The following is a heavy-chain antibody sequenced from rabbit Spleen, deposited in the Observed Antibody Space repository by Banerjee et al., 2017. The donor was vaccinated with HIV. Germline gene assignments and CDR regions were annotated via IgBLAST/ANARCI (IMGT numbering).Heavy chain of an antibody. Sequence: QEQLTETGGGLVQPGGSLTLSCKASGIDFTNYYISWVRQAPGTGLEWIGIIYGAPSGTAYAGRGARGCFIATDTSPSTVNLKMTSLTAADTATYFCARAVAPVLGGIHVDLWGPGTLVTVS. CDR2: IYGAPSGT. CDR3: ARAVAPVLGGIHVDL. V-gene: IGHV1S43*01. J-gene: IGHJ6*01. CDR1: GIDFTNYY. D-gene: IGHD5-1*01.